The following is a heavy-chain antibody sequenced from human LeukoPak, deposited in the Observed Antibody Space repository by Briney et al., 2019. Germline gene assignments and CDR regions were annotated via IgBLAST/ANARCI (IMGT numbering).Heavy chain of an antibody. CDR3: ARQHDALYYDSSGYYFDY. Sequence: KPSETLSLTCTVSGGSISSSSYYWGWIRQPPGKGLEWIGSIYYSGSTYYNPSLKSRVTISVDTSKNQFSLKLSSVTAADTAVYYCARQHDALYYDSSGYYFDYWGQGTLVTVSS. CDR2: IYYSGST. J-gene: IGHJ4*02. D-gene: IGHD3-22*01. V-gene: IGHV4-39*01. CDR1: GGSISSSSYY.